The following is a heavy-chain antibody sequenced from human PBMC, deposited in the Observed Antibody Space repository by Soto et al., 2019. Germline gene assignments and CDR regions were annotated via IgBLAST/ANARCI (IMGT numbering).Heavy chain of an antibody. D-gene: IGHD2-2*01. CDR3: ARLGGYCSSANCFGYYAMDV. V-gene: IGHV4-30-2*01. CDR1: GGSISSGGYS. J-gene: IGHJ6*02. Sequence: PSETLSLTCAVSGGSISSGGYSWRWIRQPPGKGLEWIGYIYHSGRTYYNPSLESRVTISVDTSKNQFSLKVTSVTVADTAVYFCARLGGYCSSANCFGYYAMDVWGQGTTVTVSS. CDR2: IYHSGRT.